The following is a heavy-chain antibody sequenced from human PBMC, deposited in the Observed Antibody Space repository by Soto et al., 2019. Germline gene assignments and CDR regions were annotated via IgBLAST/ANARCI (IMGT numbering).Heavy chain of an antibody. D-gene: IGHD1-26*01. J-gene: IGHJ4*02. V-gene: IGHV3-73*01. CDR1: GFTFSGSA. Sequence: PGGSLRLSCAASGFTFSGSAIHWVRQASGKGLEWVGRIRTKANNYATAYAASVKGRFTISRDNSMNTLYLQMNSLRAEDTAVYYCAKRPIVRETHFASWGQGTLVTVSS. CDR2: IRTKANNYAT. CDR3: AKRPIVRETHFAS.